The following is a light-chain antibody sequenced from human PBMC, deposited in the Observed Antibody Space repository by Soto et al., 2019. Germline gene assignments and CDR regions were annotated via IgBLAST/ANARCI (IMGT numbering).Light chain of an antibody. CDR3: CSYAGSYTWV. Sequence: QSALTQPRSVSGSPGQSVTISCTGTSSDVGDYNYVSSYQQHPGKAPKLLIYAVNMRPSGVPDRFSGSKSGNTASLTISGLQAEDEADYSCCSYAGSYTWVFGGGTKLTVL. J-gene: IGLJ3*02. V-gene: IGLV2-11*01. CDR2: AVN. CDR1: SSDVGDYNY.